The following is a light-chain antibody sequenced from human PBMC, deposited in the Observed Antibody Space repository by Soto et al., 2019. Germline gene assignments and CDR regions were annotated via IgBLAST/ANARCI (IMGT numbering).Light chain of an antibody. CDR1: QSLVYSDGNTY. J-gene: IGKJ1*01. CDR3: VQGTRWPWT. Sequence: DVVMTQSPLSLPVTLGQPASISCRSSQSLVYSDGNTYLNWFQQRPGQSPRRLIYKVSNRDSGVPDRFSGSGSGTDFTLKISRVEAEDVGVYYCVQGTRWPWTFGQGTKVEIK. V-gene: IGKV2-30*01. CDR2: KVS.